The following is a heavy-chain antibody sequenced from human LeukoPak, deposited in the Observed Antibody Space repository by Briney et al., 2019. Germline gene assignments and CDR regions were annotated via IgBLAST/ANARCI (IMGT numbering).Heavy chain of an antibody. CDR2: IKQDGSEE. J-gene: IGHJ4*02. CDR1: GVNFSSYW. CDR3: ARDAYYDFWSGYPHYFDY. Sequence: GSLRLSCAVSGVNFSSYWMSWVRQAPGKGLEWVANIKQDGSEEYYVDSVKGRFTISTDNAKTSLYLQMNSLRAEDTAVYYCARDAYYDFWSGYPHYFDYWGQGTLVTVSS. D-gene: IGHD3-3*01. V-gene: IGHV3-7*01.